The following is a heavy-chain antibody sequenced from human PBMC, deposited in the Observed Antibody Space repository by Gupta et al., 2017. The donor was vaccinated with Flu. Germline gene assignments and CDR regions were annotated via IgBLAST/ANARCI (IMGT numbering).Heavy chain of an antibody. CDR1: GFTFSSYA. V-gene: IGHV3-23*01. Sequence: EVQLLESGGGLVQPGGSLRLSCAASGFTFSSYAMSWVRQAPGKGLEWVSAISGSGGSTYYADSVKGRFTISRDNSKNTLYLQMNSLRAEDTAVYYCAKDQPDIVVVPAAIPDIAVAGTLDYWGQGTLVTVSS. CDR3: AKDQPDIVVVPAAIPDIAVAGTLDY. J-gene: IGHJ4*02. D-gene: IGHD2-2*02. CDR2: ISGSGGST.